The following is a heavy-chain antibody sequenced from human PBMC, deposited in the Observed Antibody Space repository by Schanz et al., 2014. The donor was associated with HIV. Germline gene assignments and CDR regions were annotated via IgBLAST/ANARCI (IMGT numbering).Heavy chain of an antibody. CDR2: ISSSSSYI. D-gene: IGHD3-10*01. Sequence: EVQLVESGGGLVKPGGSLRLSCAASGFTFSSYNMNWVRQAPGKGLEWVSSISSSSSYIYYADSVKGRFTISRDNAKNSLYLQMNSLRAEDTAVYYCARDVPSGGFDYWGQGTLVTVSS. CDR1: GFTFSSYN. CDR3: ARDVPSGGFDY. V-gene: IGHV3-21*04. J-gene: IGHJ4*02.